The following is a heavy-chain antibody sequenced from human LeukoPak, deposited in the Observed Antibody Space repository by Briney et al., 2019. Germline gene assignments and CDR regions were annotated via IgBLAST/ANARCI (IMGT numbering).Heavy chain of an antibody. J-gene: IGHJ3*02. V-gene: IGHV1-18*01. CDR3: AAATGATAGSYAFDI. CDR1: GYTFTDDG. D-gene: IGHD1-26*01. CDR2: ISPYNGNT. Sequence: ASVKVSCKASGYTFTDDGISWVRQAPGQGLEWMGWISPYNGNTKYADKVLGRVTITRDMSTTTAYMELSSLTSEDTAVYYCAAATGATAGSYAFDIWGQGTVVTVSS.